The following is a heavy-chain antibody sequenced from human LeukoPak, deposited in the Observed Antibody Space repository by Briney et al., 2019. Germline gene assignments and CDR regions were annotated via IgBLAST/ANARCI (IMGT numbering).Heavy chain of an antibody. Sequence: SETLSLTCAVYGGSFSGYYWSWIRQPPGKGLEWIGEINHSGSTYYNPSLKSRVTISVDTSKNQFSLKLSSVTAADTAVYYCARGDNSTAYYYWGQGTLVTVSS. CDR1: GGSFSGYY. J-gene: IGHJ4*02. CDR3: ARGDNSTAYYY. D-gene: IGHD1-20*01. CDR2: INHSGST. V-gene: IGHV4-34*01.